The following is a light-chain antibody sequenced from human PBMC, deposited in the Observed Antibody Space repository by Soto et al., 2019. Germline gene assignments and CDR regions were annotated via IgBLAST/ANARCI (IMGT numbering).Light chain of an antibody. V-gene: IGKV1-5*03. CDR3: QQYNSYSWT. CDR1: QSISSW. CDR2: KAS. J-gene: IGKJ1*01. Sequence: DIPMTQSPSTLSASVGDGVTITCRASQSISSWLAWYQQKPGKAPKLLIYKASSLESGVPSRFSGSGSGTEFTLTISSLQPDDFATYYCQQYNSYSWTFGQGTKVEIK.